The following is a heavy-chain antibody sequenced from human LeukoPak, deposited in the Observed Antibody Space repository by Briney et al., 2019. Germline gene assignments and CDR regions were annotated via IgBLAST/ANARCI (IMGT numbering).Heavy chain of an antibody. D-gene: IGHD2-21*01. CDR3: ARDLLAYCGGDCYRHMDV. Sequence: ASVKVSCKASGYTFTGYYMHWVRQAPGQGLEWMGWINPNSGGTNYAQKFQGWVTMTRDTSISTAYMELSRLRSDDTAVYYCARDLLAYCGGDCYRHMDVWGKGTTVTVFS. CDR2: INPNSGGT. J-gene: IGHJ6*03. CDR1: GYTFTGYY. V-gene: IGHV1-2*04.